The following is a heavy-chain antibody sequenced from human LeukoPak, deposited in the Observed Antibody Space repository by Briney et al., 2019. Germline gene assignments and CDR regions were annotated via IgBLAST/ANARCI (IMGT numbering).Heavy chain of an antibody. CDR1: GLTFSSYA. CDR2: ISYDGSNK. J-gene: IGHJ6*02. D-gene: IGHD3-22*01. CDR3: ARDSEVVTYYYYYGMDV. V-gene: IGHV3-30-3*01. Sequence: GGSLRLSCAASGLTFSSYAMHWVRQAPGKGLEWVAVISYDGSNKYYADSVKGRFTISRDNSKNTLYLQMNSLRAEDTAVYYCARDSEVVTYYYYYGMDVWGQGTTVTVSS.